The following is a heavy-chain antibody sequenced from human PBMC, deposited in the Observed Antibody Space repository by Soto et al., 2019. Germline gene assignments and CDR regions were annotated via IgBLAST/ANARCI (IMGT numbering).Heavy chain of an antibody. J-gene: IGHJ6*02. V-gene: IGHV4-59*01. D-gene: IGHD2-15*01. CDR2: IYYSGST. CDR1: GGSISSYY. Sequence: PSETLSLTCTVSGGSISSYYWSWIRHPPGKGLEWIGYIYYSGSTNYNPSLKSRVTISVDTSKNQFSLKLSSVTAADTAVYYCARAASHCSGGSCYSGGGIGYYYYGMDVWGLGTTVTV. CDR3: ARAASHCSGGSCYSGGGIGYYYYGMDV.